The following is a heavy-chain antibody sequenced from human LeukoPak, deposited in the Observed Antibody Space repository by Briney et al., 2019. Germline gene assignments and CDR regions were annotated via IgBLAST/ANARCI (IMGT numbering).Heavy chain of an antibody. J-gene: IGHJ4*02. CDR1: GGSISSYD. Sequence: SETLSLTCTVSGGSISSYDWSWIRQPPGKGLEWIGHIYHSGSTNYNPSLKSRVTISVDTSKNQFSLKLSSVAAADTAVYYCAREFVPAAIFDYWGQGTLVTVSS. CDR3: AREFVPAAIFDY. CDR2: IYHSGST. D-gene: IGHD2-2*02. V-gene: IGHV4-59*01.